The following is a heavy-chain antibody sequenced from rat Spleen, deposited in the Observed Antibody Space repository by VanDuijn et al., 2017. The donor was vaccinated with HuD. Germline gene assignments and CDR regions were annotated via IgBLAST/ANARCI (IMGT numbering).Heavy chain of an antibody. CDR1: GLSFSDYY. D-gene: IGHD2-5*01. J-gene: IGHJ1*01. CDR3: VRQGYLRDWYFDF. Sequence: EVQLVESGGGLVQPGRSMKLSCAASGLSFSDYYMAWVRQAPTKGLEWVATISYDGSTTYYRDSVKGRFTISRDNGKTTLYLEMDSLRSEDMATYYCVRQGYLRDWYFDFWGPGTMVTVSS. CDR2: ISYDGSTT. V-gene: IGHV5-7*01.